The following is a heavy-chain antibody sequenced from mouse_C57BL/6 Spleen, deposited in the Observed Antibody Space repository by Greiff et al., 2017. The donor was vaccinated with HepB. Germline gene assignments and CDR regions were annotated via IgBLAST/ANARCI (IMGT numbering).Heavy chain of an antibody. V-gene: IGHV5-4*01. Sequence: VQLKESGGGLVKPGGSLKLSCAASGFTFSSYAMSWVRQTPEKRLEWVATISDGGSYTYYPDNVKGRFTISRDNAKNNLYLQMSHLKSEDTAMYYCARERSTVVDAMDYWGQGTSVTVSS. CDR3: ARERSTVVDAMDY. CDR2: ISDGGSYT. J-gene: IGHJ4*01. CDR1: GFTFSSYA. D-gene: IGHD1-1*01.